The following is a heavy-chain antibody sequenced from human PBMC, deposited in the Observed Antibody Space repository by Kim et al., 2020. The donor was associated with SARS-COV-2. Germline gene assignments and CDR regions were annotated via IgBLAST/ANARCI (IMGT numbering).Heavy chain of an antibody. D-gene: IGHD6-13*01. Sequence: GGSLRLSCAASGFTFSSYWMSWVRQAPGKGLEWVANIKQDGSEKYYVDSVKGRFTISRDNAKNSLYLQMNSLRAEDTAVYYCAREVFVGSSWFLTLFDYWGQGTLVTVSS. V-gene: IGHV3-7*01. J-gene: IGHJ4*02. CDR3: AREVFVGSSWFLTLFDY. CDR2: IKQDGSEK. CDR1: GFTFSSYW.